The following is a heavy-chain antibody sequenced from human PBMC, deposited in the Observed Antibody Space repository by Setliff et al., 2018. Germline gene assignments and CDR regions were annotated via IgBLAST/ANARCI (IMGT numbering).Heavy chain of an antibody. V-gene: IGHV3-48*01. J-gene: IGHJ6*03. CDR2: IGGSSNTI. D-gene: IGHD3-10*02. CDR3: ARDDVRGYYMDV. Sequence: ETLSLTCTVSGGSISSYYWSWIRQPPGKGLEWISSIGGSSNTIFYADSVKGRFTISRDNAKNSLYLQMSSLRAEDTAVYYCARDDVRGYYMDVWGKGTTVTVSS. CDR1: GGSISSYY.